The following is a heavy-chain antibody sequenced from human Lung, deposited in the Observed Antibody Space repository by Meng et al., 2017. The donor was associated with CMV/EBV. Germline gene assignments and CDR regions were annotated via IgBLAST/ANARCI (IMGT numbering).Heavy chain of an antibody. D-gene: IGHD2-2*01. CDR2: IYYSGCT. J-gene: IGHJ4*02. Sequence: GSLRLXXTVSGGSISSSSYYWGWIRQPPGKGLEWIGSIYYSGCTYYNPSLKSRVTISVDTSKNQFSLKLSSVTAADTAVYYCARQVIVVVPAAIVDYWGQGTXVTVAS. CDR3: ARQVIVVVPAAIVDY. CDR1: GGSISSSSYY. V-gene: IGHV4-39*01.